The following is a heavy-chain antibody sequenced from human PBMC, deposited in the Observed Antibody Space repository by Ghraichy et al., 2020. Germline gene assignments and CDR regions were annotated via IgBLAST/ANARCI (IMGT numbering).Heavy chain of an antibody. CDR2: INPNSGGT. D-gene: IGHD3-10*01. V-gene: IGHV1-2*02. CDR1: GYTFTGYY. CDR3: ARGILSYPMVRGGLGNY. J-gene: IGHJ4*02. Sequence: ASVKVSCKASGYTFTGYYMHWVRQAPGQGLEWMGWINPNSGGTNYAQKFQGRVTMTRDTSISTAYMELSRLRSDDTAVYYCARGILSYPMVRGGLGNYWGQGTLVTVSS.